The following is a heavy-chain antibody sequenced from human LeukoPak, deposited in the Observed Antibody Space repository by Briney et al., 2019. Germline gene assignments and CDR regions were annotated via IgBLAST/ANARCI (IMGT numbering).Heavy chain of an antibody. Sequence: SVKVSCKASGGTFSSYAISWVRQAPGQGLEWMGRIIPIFGIANYEQKFQGRVTITADKSTSTAYMELSSLRSEDTAVYYCARVKTGNYYDSSGYYYWGQGTLVTVSS. J-gene: IGHJ4*02. D-gene: IGHD3-22*01. V-gene: IGHV1-69*04. CDR2: IIPIFGIA. CDR1: GGTFSSYA. CDR3: ARVKTGNYYDSSGYYY.